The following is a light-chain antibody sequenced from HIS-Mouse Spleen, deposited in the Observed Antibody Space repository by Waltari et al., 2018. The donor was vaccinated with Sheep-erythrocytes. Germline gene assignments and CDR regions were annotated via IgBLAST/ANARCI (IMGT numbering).Light chain of an antibody. CDR3: CSYAGSSTPWV. CDR2: RNN. J-gene: IGLJ3*02. Sequence: QSVLTQPPSASGTPGQRVPIPCSGSRPNIGSNYVYWYQQLPGTAPKLLIYRNNQRHSGVSNRFSGSKSGNTASLTISGLQAEDEADYYCCSYAGSSTPWVFGGGTKLTVL. CDR1: RPNIGSNY. V-gene: IGLV1-47*01.